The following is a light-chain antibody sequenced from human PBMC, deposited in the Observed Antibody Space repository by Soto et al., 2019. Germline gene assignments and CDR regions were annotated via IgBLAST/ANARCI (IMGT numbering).Light chain of an antibody. V-gene: IGKV3-20*01. CDR2: GAS. Sequence: EIVLTQSPGTLSLSPGERATLSCRASQSVSSSYLAWYQQKPGQAPRLLIYGASSRATGIPDRFSGSGSGXXXXLXISXLXPXDFAVYYCHQYDSSPLTFGGGTKVEIK. CDR1: QSVSSSY. CDR3: HQYDSSPLT. J-gene: IGKJ4*01.